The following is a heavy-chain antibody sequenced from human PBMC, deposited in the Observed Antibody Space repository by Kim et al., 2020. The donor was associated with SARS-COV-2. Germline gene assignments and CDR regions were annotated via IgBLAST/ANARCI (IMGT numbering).Heavy chain of an antibody. V-gene: IGHV3-33*06. Sequence: GGSLRLSCAASGFTFSSYAMHWVRQAPGKGLEWVAVIWYDGSNKYYADSVKGRFTISRDNSKNTLYLQMNSLRAEDTAVYYCAKVRGHGYSGYDIAFDIWGQGTMVTVSS. CDR1: GFTFSSYA. CDR3: AKVRGHGYSGYDIAFDI. D-gene: IGHD5-12*01. CDR2: IWYDGSNK. J-gene: IGHJ3*02.